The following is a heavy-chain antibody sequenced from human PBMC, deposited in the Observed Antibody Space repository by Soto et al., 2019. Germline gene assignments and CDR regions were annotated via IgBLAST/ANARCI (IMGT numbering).Heavy chain of an antibody. CDR1: GYTFSNYG. CDR3: ARGGSSWSAEYYQH. Sequence: QVQLVQSGAEVKKPGASVKVSCKASGYTFSNYGVSWVRQAPGQGPEWMGWISGYNGNTNYAQTLQGRVTMTTDTSTTTAYMELRSLRSDDTAVYYCARGGSSWSAEYYQHWGQGTLVIVSS. D-gene: IGHD6-13*01. V-gene: IGHV1-18*01. CDR2: ISGYNGNT. J-gene: IGHJ1*01.